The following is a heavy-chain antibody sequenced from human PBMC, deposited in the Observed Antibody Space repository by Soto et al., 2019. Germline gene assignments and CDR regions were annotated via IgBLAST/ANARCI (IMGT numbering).Heavy chain of an antibody. J-gene: IGHJ4*02. V-gene: IGHV1-18*04. CDR2: ISTYKGVT. CDR1: GYTFTNYD. Sequence: AASVKVSCKTSGYTFTNYDISWVRQAPGQGLEWMGWISTYKGVTEYAQKFQGRVTITADTDTSTAYMEVRSLNSDDTAVYFCVRVVVVPNYARTADYWGQGTLVTVSS. CDR3: VRVVVVPNYARTADY. D-gene: IGHD2-15*01.